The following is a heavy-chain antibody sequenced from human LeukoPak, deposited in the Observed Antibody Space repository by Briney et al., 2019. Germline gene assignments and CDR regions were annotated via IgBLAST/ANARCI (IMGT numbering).Heavy chain of an antibody. J-gene: IGHJ1*01. CDR3: YGANAEH. V-gene: IGHV3-74*03. Sequence: GGSLRLSCAASGFTFSSYWMHSVRQAPGKGLVWVSGTNTDGSSTMYADSVKGRFTIARDNAKNTLSLQMNTLRAEDTAVYYCYGANAEHWGQGTLVTVSS. D-gene: IGHD2-8*01. CDR1: GFTFSSYW. CDR2: TNTDGSST.